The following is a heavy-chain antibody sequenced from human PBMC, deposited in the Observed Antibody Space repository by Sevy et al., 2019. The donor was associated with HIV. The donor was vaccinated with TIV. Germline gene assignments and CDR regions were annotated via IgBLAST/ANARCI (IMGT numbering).Heavy chain of an antibody. CDR2: IWSDGSNE. CDR3: ATDAGAAAFVI. D-gene: IGHD2-15*01. V-gene: IGHV3-33*01. Sequence: GGSLRLSCAASGFTFSRYGMHWVRQPPGKGLEWVAVIWSDGSNEDYADSVKGRFTISRDNFKNTLYLQVRSLRDEATALYYCATDAGAAAFVIWGLGTMVTVS. J-gene: IGHJ3*02. CDR1: GFTFSRYG.